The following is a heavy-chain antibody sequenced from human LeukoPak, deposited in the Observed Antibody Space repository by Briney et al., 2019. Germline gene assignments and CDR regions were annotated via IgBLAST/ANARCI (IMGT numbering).Heavy chain of an antibody. D-gene: IGHD2-2*01. V-gene: IGHV1-2*02. CDR1: GYTFTGYY. CDR2: INPNSGGT. J-gene: IGHJ3*02. Sequence: GASVKVSCKASGYTFTGYYMHWVRQAPGQGLEWMGWINPNSGGTNYAQKFQGRVTMTRDTSISTAYMELSRLRSDDTAVYYCARDFPEYHIVVVPAAMASGAFDIWGQGTMVTVSS. CDR3: ARDFPEYHIVVVPAAMASGAFDI.